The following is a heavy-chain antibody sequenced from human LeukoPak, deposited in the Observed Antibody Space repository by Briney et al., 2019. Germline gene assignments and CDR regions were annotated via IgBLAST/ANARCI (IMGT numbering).Heavy chain of an antibody. CDR2: INPNSGGT. V-gene: IGHV1-2*02. D-gene: IGHD2-21*02. CDR1: GYTFTGYY. CDR3: AKNSPRYCGGDCPLDS. Sequence: GASVKVSCKASGYTFTGYYMHWVRQAPGQGLEWMGWINPNSGGTNYAQKFQGRVTMTRDTSISTAYMELSRLRSDDTAVYYCAKNSPRYCGGDCPLDSWGQGTLVTVSS. J-gene: IGHJ4*02.